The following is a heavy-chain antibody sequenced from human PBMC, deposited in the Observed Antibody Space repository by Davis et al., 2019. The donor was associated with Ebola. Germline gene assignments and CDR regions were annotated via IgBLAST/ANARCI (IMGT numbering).Heavy chain of an antibody. CDR2: ISSSSSTI. J-gene: IGHJ4*02. V-gene: IGHV3-48*02. CDR3: ARGATRYCSSTSCLEDDY. CDR1: GFTFSSYS. D-gene: IGHD2-2*01. Sequence: PGGSLRLSCAASGFTFSSYSMNWVRQAPGKGLEWVSYISSSSSTIYYADSVKGRFTISRDNAKNSLYLQMNSLRDEDTAVYYCARGATRYCSSTSCLEDDYWGQGTLVTVSS.